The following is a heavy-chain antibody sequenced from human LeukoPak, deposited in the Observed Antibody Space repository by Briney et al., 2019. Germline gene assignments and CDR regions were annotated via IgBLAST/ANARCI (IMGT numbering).Heavy chain of an antibody. CDR2: ISDRGGTT. CDR3: RKEGAYCGRDCSGVFDY. CDR1: GFTFSNYA. Sequence: GGSLRLSCAASGFTFSNYAVTWVRQAPGKGLEWVSVISDRGGTTYYADSVKGRFTISRDNSKNTLYLQMNSLRAEDTAVYYCRKEGAYCGRDCSGVFDYWGQGTQVTVSS. J-gene: IGHJ4*02. D-gene: IGHD2-21*02. V-gene: IGHV3-23*01.